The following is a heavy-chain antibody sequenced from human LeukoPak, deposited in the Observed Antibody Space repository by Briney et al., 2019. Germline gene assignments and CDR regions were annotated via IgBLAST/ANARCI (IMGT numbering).Heavy chain of an antibody. V-gene: IGHV3-23*01. CDR3: AKHQIVVVPAALDY. D-gene: IGHD2-2*01. CDR1: GFTFSSYA. Sequence: PGASLRLSCAASGFTFSSYAMSWVRQAPGKGLEWVSAISGSGGSTYYADSVKGRFTISRDNSKNTLYLQMNSLRAEDTAVYYCAKHQIVVVPAALDYWGQGTLVTVSS. CDR2: ISGSGGST. J-gene: IGHJ4*02.